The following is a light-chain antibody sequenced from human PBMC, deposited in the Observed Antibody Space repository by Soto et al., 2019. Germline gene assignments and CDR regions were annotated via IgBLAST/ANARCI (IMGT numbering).Light chain of an antibody. V-gene: IGKV4-1*01. Sequence: DIVMTQSPDSLAVSLGERATINCKSSQSVLYSSTNKNYLAWYQQKPGQPPKMLIYWASTGETGVPDRFSGSGSGTDFTLTISSLQAEDVAVYYCQQYYSTPYTFGQGTKLEIK. CDR1: QSVLYSSTNKNY. CDR3: QQYYSTPYT. CDR2: WAS. J-gene: IGKJ2*01.